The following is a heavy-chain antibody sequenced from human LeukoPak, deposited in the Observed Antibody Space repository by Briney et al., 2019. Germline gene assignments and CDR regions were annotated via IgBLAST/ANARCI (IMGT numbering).Heavy chain of an antibody. J-gene: IGHJ3*02. CDR1: GGSISSYY. CDR3: ARDGLRDDAFDI. V-gene: IGHV4-59*12. CDR2: IYYSGST. Sequence: SETLSLTCTVSGGSISSYYWSWIRQPPGKGLEWIGYIYYSGSTNYNPSLKSRVTISVDRSKNQFSLKLSSVTAADTAVYYCARDGLRDDAFDIWGQGTMVTVSS.